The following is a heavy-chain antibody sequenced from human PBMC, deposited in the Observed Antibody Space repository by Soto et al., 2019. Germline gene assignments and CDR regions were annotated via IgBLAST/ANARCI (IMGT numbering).Heavy chain of an antibody. CDR3: ARMIGTMIVVVPFDY. J-gene: IGHJ4*02. Sequence: GGSLRLSCAASGFTFSSYSMNWVRQAPGKGLEWVSSISSSSSYIYYADSVKGRFTISRDNAKNSLYLQMNSLRAEDTAVYYCARMIGTMIVVVPFDYWGQGTLVTVSS. V-gene: IGHV3-21*01. CDR2: ISSSSSYI. CDR1: GFTFSSYS. D-gene: IGHD3-22*01.